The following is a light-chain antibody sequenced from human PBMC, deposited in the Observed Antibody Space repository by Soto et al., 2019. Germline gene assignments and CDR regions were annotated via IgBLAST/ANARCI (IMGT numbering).Light chain of an antibody. V-gene: IGLV2-14*01. CDR3: ASYTTTNTLGYS. Sequence: QSALTQPASVSGSPGQSITISCTGTSSDVGGYNYVSWYQQHPGKAPKLMIYDVSDRPSGVSSRFSGSKSGNTASLTISGLQAEDEANYSCASYTTTNTLGYSFGPGTKVPVL. CDR1: SSDVGGYNY. CDR2: DVS. J-gene: IGLJ1*01.